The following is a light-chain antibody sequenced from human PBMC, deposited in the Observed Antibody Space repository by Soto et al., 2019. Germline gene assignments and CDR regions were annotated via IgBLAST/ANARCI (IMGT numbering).Light chain of an antibody. CDR2: GAS. CDR1: QSINTN. V-gene: IGKV3-15*01. J-gene: IGKJ1*01. CDR3: QQYDTWRRKT. Sequence: EIVMTQSPATLSVSPGERATLSFRASQSINTNLAWYQQKPGQAPRLLIYGASTRATGIPARFSGSGSGTEFTLTISSLQSEDFAVYDGQQYDTWRRKTFGQGTKVDIK.